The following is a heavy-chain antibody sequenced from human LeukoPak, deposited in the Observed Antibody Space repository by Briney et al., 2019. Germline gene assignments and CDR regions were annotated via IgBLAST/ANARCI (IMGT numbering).Heavy chain of an antibody. Sequence: PGGSLRLSCAASGFTFSSYAMNWVRQAPGKGLEWVSVISGGGGSTYYADSVKGRFTISRDNSKNTLYLQMHSLRAEDTAVYYCGKRELWHGSGEDAWGQGTTVTVSS. CDR3: GKRELWHGSGEDA. J-gene: IGHJ6*02. CDR2: ISGGGGST. V-gene: IGHV3-23*01. CDR1: GFTFSSYA. D-gene: IGHD3-10*01.